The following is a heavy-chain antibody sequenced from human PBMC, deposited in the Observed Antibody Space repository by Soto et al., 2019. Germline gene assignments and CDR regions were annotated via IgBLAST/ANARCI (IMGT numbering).Heavy chain of an antibody. CDR3: ETWPFGWQQVD. V-gene: IGHV4-34*01. D-gene: IGHD3-16*01. CDR1: GGSFRGYG. Sequence: PSETLSLTCAVEGGSFRGYGGNWFRQPPGKGLEWIGEINQSGGANYSPSLKSRVTISIDKSKNQFSLKLNSVTAADTAVYYCETWPFGWQQVDWSQGTLVTVSS. J-gene: IGHJ4*02. CDR2: INQSGGA.